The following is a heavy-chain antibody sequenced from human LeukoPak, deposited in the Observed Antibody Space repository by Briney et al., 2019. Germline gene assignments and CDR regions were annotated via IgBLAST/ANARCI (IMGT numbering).Heavy chain of an antibody. J-gene: IGHJ4*02. CDR2: VSVSGVNT. CDR1: GFAFSSFA. CDR3: SKGRGSTLTNIDF. Sequence: GGSLRLSCAASGFAFSSFAMTWVRQSPGKGLEWVSSVSVSGVNTYYAGSVRGRFTVSRDNFKNILYLQMNSLTVEDTAFYYCSKGRGSTLTNIDFWGQGALVTVSS. D-gene: IGHD4-11*01. V-gene: IGHV3-23*01.